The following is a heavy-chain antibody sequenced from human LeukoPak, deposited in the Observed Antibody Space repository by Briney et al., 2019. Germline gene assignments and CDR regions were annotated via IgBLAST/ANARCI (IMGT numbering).Heavy chain of an antibody. CDR3: ASGDTYSSGWYSYYGMDV. D-gene: IGHD6-19*01. CDR1: GFTFSSYA. CDR2: ISYDGSNK. Sequence: PGRSLRLSCAASGFTFSSYAMHWVRQAPGKGLEGVAVISYDGSNKYYADSVKGRFTISRDNSKNTLYLQMNSLRAEDTAVYYCASGDTYSSGWYSYYGMDVWGQGTTVTVSS. V-gene: IGHV3-30*04. J-gene: IGHJ6*02.